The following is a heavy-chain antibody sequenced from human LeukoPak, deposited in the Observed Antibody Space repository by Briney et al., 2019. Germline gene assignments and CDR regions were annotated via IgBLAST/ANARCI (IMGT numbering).Heavy chain of an antibody. V-gene: IGHV4-39*01. J-gene: IGHJ4*02. Sequence: SETLSLTCAVSGASISGSGYYLGWIRQPPGKGLEWIRNIYYTGSTYYNASLQSRVTISIDMSKNQFSLRLSSVTAADTAMYYCVKSGGYGLIDYWGQGTLVTVSS. CDR3: VKSGGYGLIDY. D-gene: IGHD6-19*01. CDR2: IYYTGST. CDR1: GASISGSGYY.